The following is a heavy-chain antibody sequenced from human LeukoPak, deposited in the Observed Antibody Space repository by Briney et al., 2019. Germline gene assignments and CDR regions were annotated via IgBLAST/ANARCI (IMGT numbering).Heavy chain of an antibody. V-gene: IGHV4-59*08. J-gene: IGHJ4*02. Sequence: SETLSLTCTVSGGSISNYYWGWIRQPPGKGLEWIGFIYYSGTTHYNPSLKSRVTMSVATSNNQFSLRLSSVTAAGTAIYYCARHSGASPHYFDYWGQGALVTVSS. D-gene: IGHD1-26*01. CDR3: ARHSGASPHYFDY. CDR1: GGSISNYY. CDR2: IYYSGTT.